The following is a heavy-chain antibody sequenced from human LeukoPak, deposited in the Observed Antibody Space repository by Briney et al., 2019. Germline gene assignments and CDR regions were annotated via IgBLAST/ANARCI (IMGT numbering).Heavy chain of an antibody. CDR3: ARGGGGRDGYNFDY. J-gene: IGHJ4*02. Sequence: GRSLRLSCAVSGFTFSTYSMNWVRQAPGRGLEWVSSISSSSSYIYYADSVKGRFTISRDNAKNSLYLQMNSLRAEDTAVYNCARGGGGRDGYNFDYWGQGTLVTVSS. CDR1: GFTFSTYS. D-gene: IGHD5-24*01. CDR2: ISSSSSYI. V-gene: IGHV3-21*01.